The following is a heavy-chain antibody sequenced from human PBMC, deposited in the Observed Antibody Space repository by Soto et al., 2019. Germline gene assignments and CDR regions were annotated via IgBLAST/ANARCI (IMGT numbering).Heavy chain of an antibody. CDR1: GFTFSSYA. CDR2: ISGSGGST. Sequence: EVQLLESGGGLVQPGGSLRLSCAASGFTFSSYAMSWVRQAPGKGLEWVSAISGSGGSTYYADSVKGRFTISRDNSKNAPYLQMNSRRAEDTAVYYCAKGGGVSVWFGDLLDSWGQGTLVTVSS. D-gene: IGHD3-10*01. CDR3: AKGGGVSVWFGDLLDS. J-gene: IGHJ5*01. V-gene: IGHV3-23*01.